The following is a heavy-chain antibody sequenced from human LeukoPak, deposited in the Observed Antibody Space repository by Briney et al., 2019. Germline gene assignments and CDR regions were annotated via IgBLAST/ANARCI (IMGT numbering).Heavy chain of an antibody. CDR3: ARGYSSGWYANMDV. CDR1: GFTFSSYG. D-gene: IGHD6-19*01. CDR2: IRYDGSNK. V-gene: IGHV3-30*02. J-gene: IGHJ6*03. Sequence: SGGSLRLPCAVSGFTFSSYGIHWFRQAPGKGLEWVAFIRYDGSNKYYADSVKGRFTISRDNSKNTLYLQMNSLRAEDTAVYYCARGYSSGWYANMDVWGKGTTVTVSS.